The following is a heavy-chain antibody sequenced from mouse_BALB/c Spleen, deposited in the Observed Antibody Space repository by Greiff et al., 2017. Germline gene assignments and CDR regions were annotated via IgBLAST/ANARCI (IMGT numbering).Heavy chain of an antibody. D-gene: IGHD2-3*01. CDR3: ARDAHRWLPFAY. CDR1: GFTFSDFY. Sequence: EVKVVESGGGLVQPGGSLRLSCATSGFTFSDFYMEWVRQPPGKRLEWIAASRNKANDYTTEYSASVKGRFIVSRDTSQRILYLQMNALRAEDTAIYYCARDAHRWLPFAYWGQGTLVTVSA. CDR2: SRNKANDYTT. V-gene: IGHV7-1*02. J-gene: IGHJ3*01.